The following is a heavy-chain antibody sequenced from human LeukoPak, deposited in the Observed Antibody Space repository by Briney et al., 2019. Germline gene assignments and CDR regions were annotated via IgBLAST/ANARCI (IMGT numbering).Heavy chain of an antibody. Sequence: SETLSLTCTVSGGSISSYYWSWIRQPPGKGLEWIGYIYYSGSTNYNPSLKSRVTISVDTSKNQFSLKLSSVTAADTAVYYCARGSLGYYYYYMDVWGKGTTVTASS. CDR2: IYYSGST. CDR1: GGSISSYY. D-gene: IGHD3-16*01. V-gene: IGHV4-59*01. CDR3: ARGSLGYYYYYMDV. J-gene: IGHJ6*03.